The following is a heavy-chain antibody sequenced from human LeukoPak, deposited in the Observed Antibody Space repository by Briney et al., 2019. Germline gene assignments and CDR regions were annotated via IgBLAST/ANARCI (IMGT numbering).Heavy chain of an antibody. J-gene: IGHJ4*02. CDR2: IWYDGSNK. CDR1: GFTFSSYG. D-gene: IGHD5-12*01. CDR3: ARDQRGYDLYF. Sequence: GRSLRLSCAASGFTFSSYGMHWVRQAPGKGLEWVAVIWYDGSNKYYADSVKGRFTISRDNAKNTLYLQMNSLRAEDTAVYYCARDQRGYDLYFWGQGTLVIVSS. V-gene: IGHV3-33*01.